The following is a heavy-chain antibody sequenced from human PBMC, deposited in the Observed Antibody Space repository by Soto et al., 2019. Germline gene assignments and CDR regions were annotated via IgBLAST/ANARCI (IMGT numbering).Heavy chain of an antibody. D-gene: IGHD3-10*01. CDR1: GGSISSGGYY. CDR2: IYYSGST. Sequence: QVQLQESGPGLVKPSQTLSLTCTVSGGSISSGGYYWSWIRQHPGKGLEWIGYIYYSGSTYYNPSHNSRVTISVDTSKNQSSLKLSSVTAAETAVYYCARDLKRDYYGSARRVYYGMDVWGQGTTVTVSS. CDR3: ARDLKRDYYGSARRVYYGMDV. J-gene: IGHJ6*02. V-gene: IGHV4-31*03.